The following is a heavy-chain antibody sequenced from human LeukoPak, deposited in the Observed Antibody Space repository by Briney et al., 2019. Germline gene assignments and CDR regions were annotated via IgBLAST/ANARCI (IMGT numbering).Heavy chain of an antibody. J-gene: IGHJ3*02. CDR2: IWYDGSNK. CDR3: AKDFHTVTAYAFYS. CDR1: GFTFSSYG. V-gene: IGHV3-33*06. D-gene: IGHD4-11*01. Sequence: GRSLRLSCAASGFTFSSYGMHWVRQAPGKGLEWVAVIWYDGSNKYYADSVKGRFTISRDNSKNTLYLQMNSLTAEDTAVYYCAKDFHTVTAYAFYSWGQGTMVTVSS.